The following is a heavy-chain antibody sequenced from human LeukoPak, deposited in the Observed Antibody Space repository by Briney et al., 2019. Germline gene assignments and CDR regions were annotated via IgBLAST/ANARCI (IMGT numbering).Heavy chain of an antibody. Sequence: SEALSLTCTVSGGSISSTSYYWGWIRQPPGKGLEWIGYIYYSGSTNYNPSLKSRVTISVDTSKNQFSLKLSSVTAADTAVYYCARTVAIVVVPGAFDIWGQGTMVTVSS. CDR2: IYYSGST. CDR1: GGSISSTSYY. D-gene: IGHD2-2*01. V-gene: IGHV4-61*05. J-gene: IGHJ3*02. CDR3: ARTVAIVVVPGAFDI.